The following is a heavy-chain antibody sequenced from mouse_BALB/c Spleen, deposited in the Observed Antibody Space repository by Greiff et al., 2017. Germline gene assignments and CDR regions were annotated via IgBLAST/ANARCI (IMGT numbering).Heavy chain of an antibody. Sequence: EVKLVESGGGLVKPGGSLKLSCAASGFTFSSYTMSWVRQTPEKRLEWVATISSGGSYTYYPDSVKGRFTISRDNAKNTLYLQMSSLKSEDTAMYYCTRDRGSGNYGAAYWGQGTLVTVSA. CDR2: ISSGGSYT. J-gene: IGHJ3*01. CDR1: GFTFSSYT. V-gene: IGHV5-6-4*01. D-gene: IGHD2-1*01. CDR3: TRDRGSGNYGAAY.